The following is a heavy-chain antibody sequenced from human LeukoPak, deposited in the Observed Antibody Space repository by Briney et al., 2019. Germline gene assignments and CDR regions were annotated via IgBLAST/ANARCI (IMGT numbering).Heavy chain of an antibody. Sequence: GASLQISCKGSGYRFTSYWIGWVRQLPGKGLEWMGIIYPGDSDTRYSPSFQGQVTISADKSISTAYLQWSSLKASDTAMYYCARLGDSGYDSTADYWGQGTLVTVSS. CDR1: GYRFTSYW. J-gene: IGHJ4*02. D-gene: IGHD5-12*01. CDR2: IYPGDSDT. CDR3: ARLGDSGYDSTADY. V-gene: IGHV5-51*01.